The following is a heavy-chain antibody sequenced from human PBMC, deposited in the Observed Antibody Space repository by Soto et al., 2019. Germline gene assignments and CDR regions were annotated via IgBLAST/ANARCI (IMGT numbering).Heavy chain of an antibody. V-gene: IGHV4-30-2*06. CDR1: GASIRYGGFS. D-gene: IGHD5-12*01. Sequence: SETLSLTCTVSGASIRYGGFSCSWVRQSPGNGLEWIGYISHLENTYFHPSFKSRLTMSIDRSRDEFSLNLSSGTAADRAVYYCVRGGGYDPFDYWGQGVMVTVSS. J-gene: IGHJ4*02. CDR3: VRGGGYDPFDY. CDR2: ISHLENT.